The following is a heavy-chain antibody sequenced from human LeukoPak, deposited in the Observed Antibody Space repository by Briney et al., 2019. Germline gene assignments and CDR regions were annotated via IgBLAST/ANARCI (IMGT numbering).Heavy chain of an antibody. CDR1: GGSISSSSYY. CDR2: IHHTGST. CDR3: TRDRGDYEVDS. Sequence: SETLSLTCTASGGSISSSSYYWGWIRQPPGKGLECIGTIHHTGSTYYNPSLKSRVTISVDTSKNQFSLKLSSVTAADTAVYYCTRDRGDYEVDSWGQGTLVTVSS. J-gene: IGHJ4*02. D-gene: IGHD4-17*01. V-gene: IGHV4-39*07.